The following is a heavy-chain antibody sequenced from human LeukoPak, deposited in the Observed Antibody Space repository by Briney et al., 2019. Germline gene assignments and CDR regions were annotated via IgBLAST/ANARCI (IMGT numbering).Heavy chain of an antibody. CDR1: VGSLSGYY. Sequence: NPSETLSLTCAVYVGSLSGYYWSWIRQPRWKGLEWIGEINHSGSTNYNPSLKSRVTISVDTSKNQFSLKLSSVTAADTAVYYCAITYYDILTPDAFDIWGQGTMVTVSS. CDR3: AITYYDILTPDAFDI. CDR2: INHSGST. D-gene: IGHD3-9*01. J-gene: IGHJ3*02. V-gene: IGHV4-34*01.